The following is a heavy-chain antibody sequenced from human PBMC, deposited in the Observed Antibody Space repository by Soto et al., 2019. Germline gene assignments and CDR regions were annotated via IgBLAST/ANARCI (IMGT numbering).Heavy chain of an antibody. CDR2: IHPSDSDT. Sequence: PGESLKISWKGSRYSFTTYWITWVRQMPGKGLEWMGRIHPSDSDTRYSPSFQGQVTISADKSISTAYLQWGSLKASDTAMYYCARLPPDYYYYYSGMDVWGQGTTVTVS. V-gene: IGHV5-51*01. CDR3: ARLPPDYYYYYSGMDV. CDR1: RYSFTTYW. D-gene: IGHD3-3*01. J-gene: IGHJ6*02.